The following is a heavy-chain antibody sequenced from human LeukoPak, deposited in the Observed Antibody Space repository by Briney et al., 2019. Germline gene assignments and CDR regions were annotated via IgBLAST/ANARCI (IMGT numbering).Heavy chain of an antibody. V-gene: IGHV1-24*01. J-gene: IGHJ4*02. D-gene: IGHD3-22*01. CDR1: GYTLTELS. CDR2: FDPEDGET. Sequence: VASVKVSCKVSGYTLTELSMHWVRQAPGKGREWMGGFDPEDGETIYAQKFQGRVTMSEDTSTDTAYMELSSLRSEDTAVYYCAAFTYYYDSSGYRFDYWGQGTLVTVSS. CDR3: AAFTYYYDSSGYRFDY.